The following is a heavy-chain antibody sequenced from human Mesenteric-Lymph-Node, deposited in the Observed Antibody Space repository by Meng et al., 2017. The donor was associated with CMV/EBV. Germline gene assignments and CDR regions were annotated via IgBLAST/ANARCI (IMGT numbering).Heavy chain of an antibody. D-gene: IGHD2-2*01. CDR1: ISGVG. V-gene: IGHV2-5*01. CDR3: AHTPLGYCSSTSCLNWFDP. CDR2: IYWNDDK. J-gene: IGHJ5*02. Sequence: ISGVGVGWIRQPPGKALEWLALIYWNDDKRYSPSLKSRLTITKDTSKNQVVLTMTNMDPVDTATYYCAHTPLGYCSSTSCLNWFDPWGQGTLVTVSS.